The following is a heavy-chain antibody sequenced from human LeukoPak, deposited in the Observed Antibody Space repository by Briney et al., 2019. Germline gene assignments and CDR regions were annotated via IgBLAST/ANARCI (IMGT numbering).Heavy chain of an antibody. J-gene: IGHJ5*02. CDR1: ELTFSTSA. Sequence: GGSLRLSCEASELTFSTSAMSWVRQAPGKGLEWVSTISGSGDRTYYADSVKGRFTISRDNAKNTLYLQMNSLRAEDTAVYYCARDRAVVPAAIGWFDPWGQGTLVTVSS. CDR2: ISGSGDRT. D-gene: IGHD2-2*02. CDR3: ARDRAVVPAAIGWFDP. V-gene: IGHV3-23*01.